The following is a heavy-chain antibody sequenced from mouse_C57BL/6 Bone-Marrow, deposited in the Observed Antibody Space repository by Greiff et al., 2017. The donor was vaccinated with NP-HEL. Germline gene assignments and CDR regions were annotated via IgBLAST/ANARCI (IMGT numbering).Heavy chain of an antibody. Sequence: VQLQQSGPELVKPGASVKISCKASGYSFTDYNMNWVKQSNGKSLEWIGVINPNYGTTSYNQKFKGKATLTVDQSSSTAYIQLNSLTSEDSAVYYCARSGSYGSSYGGYFDVWGTGTTVTVSS. D-gene: IGHD1-1*01. CDR2: INPNYGTT. CDR1: GYSFTDYN. V-gene: IGHV1-39*01. CDR3: ARSGSYGSSYGGYFDV. J-gene: IGHJ1*03.